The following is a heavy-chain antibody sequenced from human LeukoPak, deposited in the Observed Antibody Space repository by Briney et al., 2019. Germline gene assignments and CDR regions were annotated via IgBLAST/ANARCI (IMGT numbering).Heavy chain of an antibody. CDR3: ARSRLRPVVVVTEG. D-gene: IGHD2-21*02. CDR2: IYYSGST. CDR1: GGSISRSSYY. J-gene: IGHJ4*02. Sequence: SETLSLTCTVSGGSISRSSYYWGWIRQPPGKGLEWIGSIYYSGSTYYNPSLKSRVTISVDTSKNQFSLKLSSVTAADTAVYYCARSRLRPVVVVTEGWGQGTLVTVSS. V-gene: IGHV4-39*01.